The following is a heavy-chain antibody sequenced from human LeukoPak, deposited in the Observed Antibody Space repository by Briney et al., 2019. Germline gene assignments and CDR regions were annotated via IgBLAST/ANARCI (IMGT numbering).Heavy chain of an antibody. CDR3: AKEELYDFWSGNYAFDI. D-gene: IGHD3-3*01. J-gene: IGHJ3*02. Sequence: PGGSLRLSCAASGFTFSSYGMHWVRQAPGKGLEWVAFIRYDGSNKYYADSVKGRSTISRDNSKNTLYLQMNSLRAEDTAVYYCAKEELYDFWSGNYAFDIWGQGTMVTVSS. V-gene: IGHV3-30*02. CDR1: GFTFSSYG. CDR2: IRYDGSNK.